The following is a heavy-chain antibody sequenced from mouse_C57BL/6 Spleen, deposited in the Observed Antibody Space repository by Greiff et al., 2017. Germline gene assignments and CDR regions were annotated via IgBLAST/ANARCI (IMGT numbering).Heavy chain of an antibody. J-gene: IGHJ2*01. D-gene: IGHD2-3*01. CDR2: ISSGSSTI. V-gene: IGHV5-17*01. CDR1: GFTFSDYG. CDR3: ARGDGYPYFDY. Sequence: EVKLVESGGGLVKPGGSLKLSCAASGFTFSDYGMHWVRQAPEKGLEWVAYISSGSSTIYYADTVKGRFTISRDKAKNTLFLQMTSLRSEDTAMYYCARGDGYPYFDYWGQGTTLTVSS.